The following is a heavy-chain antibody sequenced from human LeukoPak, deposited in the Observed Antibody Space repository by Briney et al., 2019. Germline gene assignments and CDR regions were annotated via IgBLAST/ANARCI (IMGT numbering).Heavy chain of an antibody. V-gene: IGHV1-2*02. CDR2: SNPNSGGT. CDR1: GYTFTAYH. CDR3: ARDETKSPLNAFDI. Sequence: ASVKVSCKASGYTFTAYHMHWVRQAPGQGLEWMGWSNPNSGGTSYAQKFQGRVTMTRDTSISIAYMELSSLRSDDTAVYYCARDETKSPLNAFDIWGQGTMVTVSS. J-gene: IGHJ3*02.